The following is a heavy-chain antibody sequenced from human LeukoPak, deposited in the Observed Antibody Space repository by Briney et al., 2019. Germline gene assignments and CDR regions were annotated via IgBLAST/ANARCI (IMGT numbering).Heavy chain of an antibody. D-gene: IGHD2-15*01. CDR3: ATDIVVVVDRAFDI. CDR1: GFTFSSYA. CDR2: ISSNGGGT. V-gene: IGHV3-64*01. J-gene: IGHJ3*02. Sequence: PGGSLRLSCAASGFTFSSYAMHWVSQAPGKGLEYVSAISSNGGGTYYANSVKGRFTISRDNAKNSLYLQMNSLRAEDTAVYYCATDIVVVVDRAFDIWGQGTMVTVSS.